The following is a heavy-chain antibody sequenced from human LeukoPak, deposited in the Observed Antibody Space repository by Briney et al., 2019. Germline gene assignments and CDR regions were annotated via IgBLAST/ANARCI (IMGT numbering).Heavy chain of an antibody. J-gene: IGHJ4*02. CDR1: GFTFSSYE. CDR3: ARDRQLWTLSLPDY. V-gene: IGHV3-48*03. CDR2: ITSSGNTI. D-gene: IGHD5-18*01. Sequence: PGGSLRLSCAASGFTFSSYEMNWVRQAPGKGLEWVSYITSSGNTIYYADSVKGRFTISRDNAKNSLYLQMNSLRAEDTAVYYCARDRQLWTLSLPDYWGQGTLVTVSS.